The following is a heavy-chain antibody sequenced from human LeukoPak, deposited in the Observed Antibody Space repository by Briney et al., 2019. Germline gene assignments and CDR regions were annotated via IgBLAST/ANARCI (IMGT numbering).Heavy chain of an antibody. CDR2: ISSSSSYI. CDR3: ARKERRGTNDY. Sequence: GGTLRLSYAASGFTFSSYSMNWVRQAPGKGLEWVSSISSSSSYIYYADSVKGRFTISRDNAKNSLYLQMNSLRAEDTAVYYCARKERRGTNDYWGQGTLVTVSS. J-gene: IGHJ4*02. V-gene: IGHV3-21*01. D-gene: IGHD3-10*01. CDR1: GFTFSSYS.